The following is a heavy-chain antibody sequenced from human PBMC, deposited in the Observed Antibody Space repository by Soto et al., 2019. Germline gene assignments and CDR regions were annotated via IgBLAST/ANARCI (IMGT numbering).Heavy chain of an antibody. CDR2: ISAYNGNT. V-gene: IGHV1-18*01. J-gene: IGHJ3*02. D-gene: IGHD2-2*01. CDR1: GYTFTSSG. Sequence: GSSVKVSCKASGYTFTSSGISWVRQSPVQGLEWMGWISAYNGNTNYAQKLQGRVTMTTDTSTSTAYMELRSLRSDDTAGYYCAGRYCSNTRCTKRAFDIRGQGTMVTVSS. CDR3: AGRYCSNTRCTKRAFDI.